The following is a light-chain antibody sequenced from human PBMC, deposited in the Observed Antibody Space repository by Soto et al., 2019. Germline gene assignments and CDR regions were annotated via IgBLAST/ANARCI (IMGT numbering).Light chain of an antibody. CDR1: QSISSW. J-gene: IGKJ1*01. CDR2: KAS. CDR3: QQYNSYSST. V-gene: IGKV1-5*03. Sequence: IQMTQSPSTLSASVGARVTITCRASQSISSWLAWYQQKPGKAPKLLIYKASSLESGVPSRFSGSGSGTEFTLTISSLQPDDFATYYCQQYNSYSSTFGQGTKVDIK.